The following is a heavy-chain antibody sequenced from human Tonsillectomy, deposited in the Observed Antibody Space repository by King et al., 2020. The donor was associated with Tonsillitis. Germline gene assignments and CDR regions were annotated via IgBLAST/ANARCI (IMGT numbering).Heavy chain of an antibody. CDR2: IKQDGREK. CDR3: ASYYDSSGSSGFDY. J-gene: IGHJ4*02. V-gene: IGHV3-7*01. CDR1: GFTFSTYW. D-gene: IGHD3-22*01. Sequence: VQLVESGGGLVQPGGSLRLSCAASGFTFSTYWMTWVRQAPGKGREWVANIKQDGREKYYLDSVKGRFTISRDNAKNSLYLQMNSLRAEDTAVYYCASYYDSSGSSGFDYWGQGTLVTVSS.